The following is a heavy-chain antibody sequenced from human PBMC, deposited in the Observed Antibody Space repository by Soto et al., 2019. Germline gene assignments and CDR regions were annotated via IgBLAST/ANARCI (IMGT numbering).Heavy chain of an antibody. V-gene: IGHV4-34*01. CDR2: ASHTGGT. Sequence: QVQVQQWGAGLLKFSETLSLTCAVNGGSFSGWHWNWIRQPPGKGLEGIGEASHTGGTNYNPSLERRVTISVDRSRNQLSLNLTSVSAADTAVYYCARSRNLDVWGPGTTVIVSS. CDR3: ARSRNLDV. J-gene: IGHJ6*02. D-gene: IGHD1-1*01. CDR1: GGSFSGWH.